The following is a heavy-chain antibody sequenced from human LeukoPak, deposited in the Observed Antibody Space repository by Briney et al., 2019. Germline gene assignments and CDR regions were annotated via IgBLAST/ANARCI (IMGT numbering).Heavy chain of an antibody. CDR1: GFTFSNYW. D-gene: IGHD6-19*01. V-gene: IGHV3-7*01. CDR2: IKQDGSEK. CDR3: ARVGIAVAGYFDY. J-gene: IGHJ4*02. Sequence: GGSLRLSCEASGFTFSNYWMSWVRQAPGKGLEWVANIKQDGSEKYYVDSVKGRFTISRHNAKNSLYLQMNSLRAEDTAVYYCARVGIAVAGYFDYWGQGTLVTVSS.